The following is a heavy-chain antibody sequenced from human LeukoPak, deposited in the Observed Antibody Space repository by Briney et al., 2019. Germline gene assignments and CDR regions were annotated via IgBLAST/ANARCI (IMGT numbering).Heavy chain of an antibody. J-gene: IGHJ3*02. Sequence: ASVKVSCKASGYTFTSYYMHWVRQAPGQGLEWMGIINPSGGSTSYAQKFQGRVTMTRDTSTCTVYMELSSLRSEDTAVYYCARDYYYDSSGYYYSFHDAFDIWGQGTMVTVSS. D-gene: IGHD3-22*01. CDR1: GYTFTSYY. V-gene: IGHV1-46*01. CDR3: ARDYYYDSSGYYYSFHDAFDI. CDR2: INPSGGST.